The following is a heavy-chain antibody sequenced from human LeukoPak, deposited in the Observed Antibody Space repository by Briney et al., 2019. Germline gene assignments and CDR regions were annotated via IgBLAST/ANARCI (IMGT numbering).Heavy chain of an antibody. CDR3: ARGRGVTAYYFDY. CDR2: IYYSGST. Sequence: PSETLSLTCTVSGGSISSYWSWIRQPPGKGLEWIGYIYYSGSTNYNPSLKSRVTISVDTSKNQFSLKLSSVTAADTAVYYCARGRGVTAYYFDYWGQGTLVTVSS. J-gene: IGHJ4*02. CDR1: GGSISSY. V-gene: IGHV4-59*01. D-gene: IGHD2-21*02.